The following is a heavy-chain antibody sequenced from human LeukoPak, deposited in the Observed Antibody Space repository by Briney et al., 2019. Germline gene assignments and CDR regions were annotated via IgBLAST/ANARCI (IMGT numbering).Heavy chain of an antibody. V-gene: IGHV1-18*01. CDR2: ISAYNGNT. CDR1: GYTFTSYG. Sequence: ASVKVSCKASGYTFTSYGISWVRQAPGQGLEWMGRISAYNGNTNYAQKLQGRVTMTTDTSTSTAYMELRSLRSDDTAVYYCARDRLRYCSGGSCYSGIDYWGQGTLVTVSS. J-gene: IGHJ4*02. CDR3: ARDRLRYCSGGSCYSGIDY. D-gene: IGHD2-15*01.